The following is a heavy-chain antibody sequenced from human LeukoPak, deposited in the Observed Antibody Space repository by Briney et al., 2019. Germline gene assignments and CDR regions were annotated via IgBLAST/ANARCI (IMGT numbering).Heavy chain of an antibody. CDR1: GFPIRSRY. D-gene: IGHD3-3*01. Sequence: GGSLRLSCEVSGFPIRSRYMTWVRQPPGKGLECVAVIHSGGTTYHIDSVKGRFTISRDISKSTMYLEMNNLRVEDTATYYCASLEGGPSDGRWGQGTLVIVSS. J-gene: IGHJ4*02. CDR2: IHSGGTT. CDR3: ASLEGGPSDGR. V-gene: IGHV3-53*01.